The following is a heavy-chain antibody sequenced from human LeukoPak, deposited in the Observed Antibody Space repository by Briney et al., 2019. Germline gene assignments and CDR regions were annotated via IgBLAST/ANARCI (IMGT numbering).Heavy chain of an antibody. Sequence: GGSLRLSCAASRFTFISYGMHWVRQAPGKGLEWVAVISYDGSTKYYADSVKGRFTISRDNSTNKVFLQMNSLRAEDTAVYYCAREEDRGVIKYWGQGTLVTVSS. CDR3: AREEDRGVIKY. V-gene: IGHV3-30*03. D-gene: IGHD3-10*01. CDR1: RFTFISYG. J-gene: IGHJ4*02. CDR2: ISYDGSTK.